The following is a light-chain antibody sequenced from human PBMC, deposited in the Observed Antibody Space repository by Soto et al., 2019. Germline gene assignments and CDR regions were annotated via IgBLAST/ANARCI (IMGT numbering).Light chain of an antibody. Sequence: QSALTQPASVSGSPGQSITISCTATSSDVGDYNFVSWYQQHPGKAPKLLIYEVSYRPSGVSNRFSGSKSGNTASLTISGPQADDEADYYCSSYTIITTPFVFGTGTKLTVL. CDR3: SSYTIITTPFV. CDR2: EVS. J-gene: IGLJ1*01. V-gene: IGLV2-14*01. CDR1: SSDVGDYNF.